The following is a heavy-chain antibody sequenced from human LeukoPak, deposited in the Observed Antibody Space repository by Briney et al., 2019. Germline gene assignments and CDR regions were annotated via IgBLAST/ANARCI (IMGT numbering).Heavy chain of an antibody. Sequence: SETLSLTCAVSGGSITYNSWWSWVRQPPGKGLEWIAEIYQSGTTNYNPSLKSRVTISVDKSKNQFSLKLSSVTAADTAVYYCARASDYGDYLHWGQGTLITVSS. D-gene: IGHD4-17*01. J-gene: IGHJ4*02. CDR2: IYQSGTT. V-gene: IGHV4-4*02. CDR1: GGSITYNSW. CDR3: ARASDYGDYLH.